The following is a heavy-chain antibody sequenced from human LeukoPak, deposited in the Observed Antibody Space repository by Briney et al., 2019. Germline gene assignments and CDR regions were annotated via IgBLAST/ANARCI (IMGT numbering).Heavy chain of an antibody. Sequence: GGSLRLSCAASGFTFSSYAMSWVRQAPGKGLEWVSAISGSGGSTYYADSVKGRFTISRDNSKNTLYLQMNSLRAEDTAVYYCAKDPGYCSGGSCYSGYFDYWGQGTLVTVSS. CDR2: ISGSGGST. J-gene: IGHJ4*02. CDR1: GFTFSSYA. CDR3: AKDPGYCSGGSCYSGYFDY. V-gene: IGHV3-23*01. D-gene: IGHD2-15*01.